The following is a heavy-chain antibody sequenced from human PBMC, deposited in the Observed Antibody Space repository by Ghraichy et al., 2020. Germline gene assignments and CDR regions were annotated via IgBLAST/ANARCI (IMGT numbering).Heavy chain of an antibody. CDR2: ISAYNGNT. D-gene: IGHD3-10*01. CDR1: GYTFTSYR. J-gene: IGHJ6*02. Sequence: ASVKVSCKASGYTFTSYRISWVRQAPGQGLEWMGWISAYNGNTNYAQKLQGRVTMTTDTSTSTAHMELRSLRSDDTAVYYCAREGERFGELNGMDVWGQGTTVTVSS. CDR3: AREGERFGELNGMDV. V-gene: IGHV1-18*04.